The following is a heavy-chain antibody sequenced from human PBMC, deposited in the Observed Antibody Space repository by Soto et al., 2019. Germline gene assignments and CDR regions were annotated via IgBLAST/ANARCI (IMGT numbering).Heavy chain of an antibody. J-gene: IGHJ4*02. V-gene: IGHV3-21*06. CDR2: ITGNSEYK. Sequence: GGSLRLSCVVSGVSFSDYSMNWVRQAPGKGLEWVSLITGNSEYKYYAGSVKGRFTVSRDNAKNSLYLQMNSLTVEDTAVYYCARSGELLQTFDSWGQGTLVTVSS. D-gene: IGHD1-26*01. CDR3: ARSGELLQTFDS. CDR1: GVSFSDYS.